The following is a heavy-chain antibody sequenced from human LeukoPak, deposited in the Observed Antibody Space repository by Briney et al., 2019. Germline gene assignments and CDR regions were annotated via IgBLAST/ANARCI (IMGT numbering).Heavy chain of an antibody. CDR3: ARDLEDFDTPANDY. V-gene: IGHV4-4*07. Sequence: SETLSLTCTVSGDSISGYYWAWIRQPAGKGLEWIGHIYAPGSSNYSPSFKSRVTMSIDMSNNQFSLRLNSVTAADTAMYYCARDLEDFDTPANDYWGQGTHVIVSP. CDR1: GDSISGYY. CDR2: IYAPGSS. J-gene: IGHJ4*02. D-gene: IGHD2-15*01.